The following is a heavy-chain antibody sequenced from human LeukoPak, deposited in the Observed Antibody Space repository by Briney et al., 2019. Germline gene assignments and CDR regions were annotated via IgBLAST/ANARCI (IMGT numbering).Heavy chain of an antibody. J-gene: IGHJ6*03. CDR3: ARRPGYCSGGSCYSQWYYYYYMGV. V-gene: IGHV4-39*07. Sequence: SETLSLTCTVSGGSISSSSYYWGWIRQPPGKGLEWIGSIYYSGSTYYSPSLKSRVTISVDTSKNQFSLKLSSVTAADTAVYYCARRPGYCSGGSCYSQWYYYYYMGVWGKGTTVTISS. D-gene: IGHD2-15*01. CDR2: IYYSGST. CDR1: GGSISSSSYY.